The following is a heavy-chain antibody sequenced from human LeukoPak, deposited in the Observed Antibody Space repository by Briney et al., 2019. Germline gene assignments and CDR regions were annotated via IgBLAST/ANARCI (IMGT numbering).Heavy chain of an antibody. CDR1: GYTFASYI. CDR3: ARDSGDDEGNDY. V-gene: IGHV1-18*01. J-gene: IGHJ4*02. Sequence: GASVKVSCKASGYTFASYIISWVRQAPGQGLEWMGWINAYNGNTDYAQRVQGRVTMTTDTSTSTAYMELSSLRSEDTAVYYCARDSGDDEGNDYWGQGTLVTVSS. D-gene: IGHD3-10*01. CDR2: INAYNGNT.